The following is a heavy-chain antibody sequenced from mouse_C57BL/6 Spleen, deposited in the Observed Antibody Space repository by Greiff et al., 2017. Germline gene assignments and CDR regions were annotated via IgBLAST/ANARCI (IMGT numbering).Heavy chain of an antibody. Sequence: VQLQQSGPELVKPGASVKIPCKASGYTFTDYNMDWVKQSHGKSLEWIGDINPNNGGTIYNQKFKGKATLTVDKSSSTAYMELRSLTSEDTAVYYCARRYYGNPYYFDYWGQGTTLTVSS. CDR3: ARRYYGNPYYFDY. V-gene: IGHV1-18*01. CDR1: GYTFTDYN. D-gene: IGHD2-1*01. J-gene: IGHJ2*01. CDR2: INPNNGGT.